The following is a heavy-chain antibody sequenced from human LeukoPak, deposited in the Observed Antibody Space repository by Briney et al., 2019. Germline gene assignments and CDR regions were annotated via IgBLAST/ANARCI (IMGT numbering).Heavy chain of an antibody. J-gene: IGHJ5*02. CDR2: IYYSGST. Sequence: PSETLSLTCTVSGGSISSYYWSWIRQPPGKGLEWIGYIYYSGSTNYNPSLKSRVTISVDTSKNQFSLKLSSVTAADTAVYYCARERRGGGYDSWGAWFDPWGQGTLVTVSS. CDR1: GGSISSYY. D-gene: IGHD5-12*01. V-gene: IGHV4-59*01. CDR3: ARERRGGGYDSWGAWFDP.